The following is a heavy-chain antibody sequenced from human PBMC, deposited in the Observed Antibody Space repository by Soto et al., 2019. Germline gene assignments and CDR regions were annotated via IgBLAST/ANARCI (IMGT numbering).Heavy chain of an antibody. V-gene: IGHV4-59*01. CDR3: ARGVATIGP. Sequence: SETLSLTCPFSCDSISSYYLSWIRQPPGKGLELIGYIYYSGSTNYNPSLKSRVTISVDTPKNQFSLKLTSVTAADTAVYYCARGVATIGPWGQGTLVTVSS. D-gene: IGHD5-12*01. CDR1: CDSISSYY. J-gene: IGHJ5*02. CDR2: IYYSGST.